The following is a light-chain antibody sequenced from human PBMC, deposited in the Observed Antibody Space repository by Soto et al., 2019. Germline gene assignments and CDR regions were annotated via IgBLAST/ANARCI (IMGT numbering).Light chain of an antibody. CDR2: WAS. CDR3: QQYYSPWT. CDR1: QSVLYSSNNKNY. J-gene: IGKJ1*01. V-gene: IGKV4-1*01. Sequence: DIVMTQAPDSLAVSLGERATINCKSSQSVLYSSNNKNYLAWYQQKPGQPPKLLIYWASIRESGVPDRFSGSWSGTDFTLTISNLQAEDVSVYYCQQYYSPWTFGQGTKVEIK.